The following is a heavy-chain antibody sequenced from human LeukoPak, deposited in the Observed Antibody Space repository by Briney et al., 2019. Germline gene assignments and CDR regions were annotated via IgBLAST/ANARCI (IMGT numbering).Heavy chain of an antibody. Sequence: PSETLSLTCAVYGGSFSGYYWSWIRQPPGKGLEWLGEINHSGSTNYNPSLKSRVTISVDASKNQFSLKLSSVTAADTAVYYCASIGYCSSTSCYYFDYWGQGTLVTVSS. CDR1: GGSFSGYY. CDR2: INHSGST. D-gene: IGHD2-2*01. V-gene: IGHV4-34*01. CDR3: ASIGYCSSTSCYYFDY. J-gene: IGHJ4*02.